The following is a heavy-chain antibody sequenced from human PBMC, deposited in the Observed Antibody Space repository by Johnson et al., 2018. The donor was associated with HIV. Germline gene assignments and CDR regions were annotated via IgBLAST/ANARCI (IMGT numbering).Heavy chain of an antibody. CDR3: AKEKMERGRRPDVFDT. J-gene: IGHJ3*02. CDR2: ISWNSGSI. V-gene: IGHV3-9*01. D-gene: IGHD1-1*01. CDR1: GFTLDDYA. Sequence: VQLVESGGGLVQPGRSLRLSCVASGFTLDDYAMHWVRQAPGKGLEWVSGISWNSGSIAYADSVKGRFTISRDNAKNSLYLQINSLRVEDTALYYCAKEKMERGRRPDVFDTWGQGTMVTVSS.